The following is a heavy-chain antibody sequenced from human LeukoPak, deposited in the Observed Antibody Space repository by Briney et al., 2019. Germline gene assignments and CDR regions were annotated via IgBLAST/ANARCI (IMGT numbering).Heavy chain of an antibody. CDR1: GYTFTGYY. CDR2: VNPNSGGT. V-gene: IGHV1-2*02. J-gene: IGHJ4*02. D-gene: IGHD1-20*01. CDR3: ARGGMPRVTGMVDY. Sequence: GASVKVSCKASGYTFTGYYMHWVRQAPGQGLEWMGWVNPNSGGTNYAQKFQGRVTMTRDTSISTAYMELSRLRSDGTAVYYCARGGMPRVTGMVDYWGQGTLVTVSS.